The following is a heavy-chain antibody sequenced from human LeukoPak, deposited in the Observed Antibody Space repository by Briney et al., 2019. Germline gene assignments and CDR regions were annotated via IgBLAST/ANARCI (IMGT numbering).Heavy chain of an antibody. CDR1: GFSFSTST. Sequence: GCLRLSCAASGFSFSTSTMNWVRQAPGKGLEWVASISSTSSNIHYADLGKGRFTISRDNAKNSLFLHMDSLRAEDTAIYYCVSGDSRDSWGQGTLVTVSS. CDR2: ISSTSSNI. J-gene: IGHJ4*02. D-gene: IGHD2-21*01. V-gene: IGHV3-21*01. CDR3: VSGDSRDS.